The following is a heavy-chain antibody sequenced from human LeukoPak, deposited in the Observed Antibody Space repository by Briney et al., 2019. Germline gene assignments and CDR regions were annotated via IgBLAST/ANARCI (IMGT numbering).Heavy chain of an antibody. CDR2: IISSSLEM. CDR1: GFAFSGYA. J-gene: IGHJ4*02. D-gene: IGHD3-22*01. CDR3: ARDRRGYDASGHYYRHFDF. Sequence: GGSLRLSCAASGFAFSGYAMSWVRQAPGKGLEHVSSIISSSLEMDYADSVRGRFSISRDNAKNALYLEMTGLRVEDTAIYYCARDRRGYDASGHYYRHFDFWGQGALVTVSS. V-gene: IGHV3-21*06.